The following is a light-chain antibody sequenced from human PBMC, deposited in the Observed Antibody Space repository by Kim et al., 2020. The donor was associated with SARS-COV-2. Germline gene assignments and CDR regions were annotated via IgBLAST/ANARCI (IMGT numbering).Light chain of an antibody. CDR3: QQYGTSLWT. V-gene: IGKV3-20*01. CDR1: QSVSSNY. J-gene: IGKJ1*01. CDR2: GAS. Sequence: ETVLTQSPGTLSLSPGERATLSCRASQSVSSNYLAWYQQKPGQAPRLLIYGASYRATGIPDRFSGSGSGTDFTLTISRLEPEDFAVYYCQQYGTSLWTFGQGTKVDIK.